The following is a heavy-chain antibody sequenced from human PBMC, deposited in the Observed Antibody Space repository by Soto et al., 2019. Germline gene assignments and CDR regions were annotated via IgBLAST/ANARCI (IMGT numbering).Heavy chain of an antibody. CDR2: ISGSGGST. D-gene: IGHD3-3*01. V-gene: IGHV3-23*01. CDR1: GFTFSSYA. J-gene: IGHJ6*02. CDR3: AKDGNFWSGYYGIQEYYYYGMDV. Sequence: PGGSLRLSCAASGFTFSSYAMSWVRQAPGKGLEWVSAISGSGGSTYYADSVKGRFTISRDNSKNTLYLQMNSLRAEDTAVYYCAKDGNFWSGYYGIQEYYYYGMDVWGQGTTVTVSS.